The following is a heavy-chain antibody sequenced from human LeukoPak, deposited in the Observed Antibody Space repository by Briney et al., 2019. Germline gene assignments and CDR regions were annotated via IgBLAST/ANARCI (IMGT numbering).Heavy chain of an antibody. V-gene: IGHV3-74*01. J-gene: IGHJ5*02. CDR3: ARGVGRGSS. CDR2: INSDGSTT. Sequence: GGSLRLSCAASGLTFSSYWMHWVRQAPGKGLVCVSRINSDGSTTNYADSVKGRFTISRDNAKNTLYVQMNSLRAEDTAVYYCARGVGRGSSWGQGTLVTVSS. D-gene: IGHD3-10*01. CDR1: GLTFSSYW.